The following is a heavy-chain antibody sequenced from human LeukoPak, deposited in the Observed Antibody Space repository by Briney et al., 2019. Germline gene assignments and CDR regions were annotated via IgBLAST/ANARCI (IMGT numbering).Heavy chain of an antibody. J-gene: IGHJ3*02. CDR3: ARNNNFVGTTNNDAFDI. CDR1: GGSISRNY. CDR2: IFYSGTT. D-gene: IGHD1-26*01. Sequence: SETLSLTCTVSGGSISRNYWSWIREPPGKGLEWVGYIFYSGTTNYNPSLRSRLTTSIDTSKNQFSLKLSSVTAADTAVYYCARNNNFVGTTNNDAFDIWGQGTMVTVS. V-gene: IGHV4-59*01.